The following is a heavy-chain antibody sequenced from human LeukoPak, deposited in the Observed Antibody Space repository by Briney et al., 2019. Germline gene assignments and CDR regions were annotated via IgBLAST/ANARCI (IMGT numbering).Heavy chain of an antibody. CDR1: GYTFTSYG. CDR3: ARSPTAYSSGWYFWFDP. CDR2: INAGNGNT. D-gene: IGHD6-19*01. V-gene: IGHV1-3*01. Sequence: ASVKVSCKASGYTFTSYGISWVRQAPGQRLEWMGWINAGNGNTKYSQKFQGRVTITRDTSASTAYMELSSLRSEDTAVYYCARSPTAYSSGWYFWFDPWGQGTLVTVSS. J-gene: IGHJ5*02.